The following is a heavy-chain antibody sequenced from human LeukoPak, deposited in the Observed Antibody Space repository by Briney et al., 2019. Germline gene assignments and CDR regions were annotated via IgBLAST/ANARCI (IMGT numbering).Heavy chain of an antibody. CDR1: GFTFSNAY. Sequence: GGSLRLSCAASGFTFSNAYMTWVRQAPGKGLEWVDRIRSKTDGGTTGSAAPVKGRFTISRDDSKNTLYLQMNSLKTEDTAVYYCTTSLYSGYDWGSDYWGQGTLVTVSS. CDR3: TTSLYSGYDWGSDY. CDR2: IRSKTDGGTT. D-gene: IGHD5-12*01. J-gene: IGHJ4*02. V-gene: IGHV3-15*01.